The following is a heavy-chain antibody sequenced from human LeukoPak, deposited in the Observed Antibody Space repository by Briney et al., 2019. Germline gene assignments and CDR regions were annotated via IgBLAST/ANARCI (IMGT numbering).Heavy chain of an antibody. CDR2: ISSNGATT. D-gene: IGHD6-6*01. J-gene: IGHJ4*02. CDR1: GFTFNRFY. CDR3: VKDRSIAAPNNDFFDS. Sequence: GGSLRLSCSASGFTFNRFYLHWVRQAPGKGLEFVSHISSNGATTYYADSVKGRFTISRDNSKNTLYLQMSSLRADGTAVYYCVKDRSIAAPNNDFFDSWGQGALVTVSS. V-gene: IGHV3-64D*06.